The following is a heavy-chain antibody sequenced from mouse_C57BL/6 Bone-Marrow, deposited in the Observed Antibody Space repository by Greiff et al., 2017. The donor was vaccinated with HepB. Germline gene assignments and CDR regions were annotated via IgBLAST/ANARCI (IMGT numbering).Heavy chain of an antibody. CDR1: GFSLTSYG. CDR3: AKNLNGVSGPGFAY. V-gene: IGHV2-5*01. CDR2: IWRGGST. Sequence: VQLQQSGPGLVQPSQSLSITCTVSGFSLTSYGVHWVRQSPGKGLEWLGVIWRGGSTDYNAAFMSRLSITKDNSKSQVFFKMNSLQADDTAIYYCAKNLNGVSGPGFAYWGQGTLVTVSA. D-gene: IGHD6-2*01. J-gene: IGHJ3*01.